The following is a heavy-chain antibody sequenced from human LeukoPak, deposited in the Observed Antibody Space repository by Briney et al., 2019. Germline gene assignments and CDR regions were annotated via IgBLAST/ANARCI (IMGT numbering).Heavy chain of an antibody. CDR2: INTDGTVT. CDR1: GPTFSKYW. CDR3: ATKQWLAPPPDS. V-gene: IGHV3-74*01. D-gene: IGHD6-19*01. J-gene: IGHJ4*02. Sequence: GGSLRLSCAASGPTFSKYWMLWVRQAPGKGLESVSRINTDGTVTTYADSVKGRFTVSRDNADNTMFLQMNSVRDEDTAVYYCATKQWLAPPPDSWGQGTPVTVSS.